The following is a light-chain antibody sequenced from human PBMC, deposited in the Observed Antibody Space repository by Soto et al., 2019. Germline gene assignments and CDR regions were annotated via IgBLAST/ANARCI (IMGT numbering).Light chain of an antibody. Sequence: QLVLTQPASVSGSPGQSITISCTGTSSDVGSYNYVSWYQQHPGKAPKLMVYDVSNRPSGVSNRFSGSKSDNTASLTISGLQAEDEADYYCSSYSSTSTLVFGGGTKVTVL. V-gene: IGLV2-14*01. CDR2: DVS. J-gene: IGLJ2*01. CDR3: SSYSSTSTLV. CDR1: SSDVGSYNY.